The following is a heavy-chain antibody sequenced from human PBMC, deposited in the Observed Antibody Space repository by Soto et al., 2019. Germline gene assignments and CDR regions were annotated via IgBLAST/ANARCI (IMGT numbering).Heavy chain of an antibody. CDR2: ISGDNVNT. CDR1: GYNFTTYG. V-gene: IGHV1-18*01. CDR3: AWEHTSMDV. D-gene: IGHD2-21*01. J-gene: IGHJ6*02. Sequence: ASVKVSCKASGYNFTTYGISWVRQAPGQGLEWMGWISGDNVNTKSAQKIQGRITMTTDTSAGTAYMELSSLRSEDTAVYYCAWEHTSMDVWGQGTTVTVSS.